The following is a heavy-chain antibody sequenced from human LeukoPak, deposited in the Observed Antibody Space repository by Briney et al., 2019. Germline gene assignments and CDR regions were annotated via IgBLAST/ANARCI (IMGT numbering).Heavy chain of an antibody. CDR1: GYTFTTYA. CDR2: INTNTGNP. D-gene: IGHD3-16*01. J-gene: IGHJ3*02. V-gene: IGHV7-4-1*02. Sequence: ASVRVSCKASGYTFTTYAMNWVRQAPGQGREWMGWINTNTGNPTYTQGFTGRFVFSLDTFVSTTYLQISSLKAEDTAVYYCARESRGSSNWYRGGTDAFHIWGQGTMVTVSS. CDR3: ARESRGSSNWYRGGTDAFHI.